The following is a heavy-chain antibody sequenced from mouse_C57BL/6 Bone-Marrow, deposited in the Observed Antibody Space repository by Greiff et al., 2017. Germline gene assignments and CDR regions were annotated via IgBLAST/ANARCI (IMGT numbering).Heavy chain of an antibody. CDR1: GYTFTEYT. V-gene: IGHV1-62-2*01. CDR2: FYPGSGSI. J-gene: IGHJ4*01. Sequence: LVKPGASVKLSCKASGYTFTEYTIHWVKQRSGQGLEWIGWFYPGSGSIKYNEKFKDKATLTADKSSSTVYMELSRLTSEDSAVYFCARHEEGLRLRGYAMDYWGQGTSVTVSS. D-gene: IGHD3-2*02. CDR3: ARHEEGLRLRGYAMDY.